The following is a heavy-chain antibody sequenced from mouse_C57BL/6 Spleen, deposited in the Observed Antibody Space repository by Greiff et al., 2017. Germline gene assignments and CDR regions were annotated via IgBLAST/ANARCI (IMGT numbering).Heavy chain of an antibody. CDR1: GYTFTDYY. CDR2: IYPGDGDT. J-gene: IGHJ2*01. CDR3: ARGTYFDY. D-gene: IGHD2-14*01. Sequence: QVQLQQSGPELVKPGASVKISCKASGYTFTDYYINWVKQRPGQGLEWIGQIYPGDGDTNYNGKFKGKATLTADKSSSTAYMQLSSLTSEDSAVYFCARGTYFDYWGQGTTLTVSS. V-gene: IGHV1-80*01.